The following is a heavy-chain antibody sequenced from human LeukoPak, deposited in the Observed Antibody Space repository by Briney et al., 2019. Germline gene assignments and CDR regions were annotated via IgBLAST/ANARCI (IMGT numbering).Heavy chain of an antibody. V-gene: IGHV1-2*02. Sequence: ASVKVSCKASGYTFTGYYMHWVRQAPGQGLEWMGWINPNSGGTNYAQKFQGRVTMTTDTSTSTAYMELRSLRSDDTAVYYCARDFRDGYNGLSDYWGQGTLVTVSS. J-gene: IGHJ4*02. CDR2: INPNSGGT. CDR1: GYTFTGYY. CDR3: ARDFRDGYNGLSDY. D-gene: IGHD5-24*01.